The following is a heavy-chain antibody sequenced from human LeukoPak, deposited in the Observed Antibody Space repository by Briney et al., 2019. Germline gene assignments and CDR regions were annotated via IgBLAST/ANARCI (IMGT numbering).Heavy chain of an antibody. CDR1: GFSFSDYY. V-gene: IGHV3-11*01. D-gene: IGHD3-22*01. Sequence: GGSLRLSCAASGFSFSDYYMTWLRQAPGKGLECVSYIGSSEKTIYYADSVKGRFTISRDNAKNALYLQMDSLRVEDTAVYYCAKDSHYDSSGYSYWGQGTLVTVSS. J-gene: IGHJ4*02. CDR2: IGSSEKTI. CDR3: AKDSHYDSSGYSY.